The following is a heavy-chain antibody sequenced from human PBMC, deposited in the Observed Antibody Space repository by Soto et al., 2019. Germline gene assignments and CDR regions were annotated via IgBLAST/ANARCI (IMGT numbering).Heavy chain of an antibody. CDR3: ASGVVAPAATNWFDP. D-gene: IGHD2-2*01. J-gene: IGHJ5*02. CDR1: GGSFSGYY. V-gene: IGHV4-34*01. CDR2: INHSGST. Sequence: PSETLSLTCAVYGGSFSGYYWSWIRQPPGKGLEWIGEINHSGSTNYNPSLKSRVTISVDTSKNQFSLKLSSVTAADTAVYYCASGVVAPAATNWFDPWGQGTLVT.